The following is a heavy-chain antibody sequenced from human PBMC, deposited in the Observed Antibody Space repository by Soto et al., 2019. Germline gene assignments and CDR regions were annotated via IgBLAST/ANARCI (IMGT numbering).Heavy chain of an antibody. V-gene: IGHV1-2*04. CDR2: INPNSGGT. CDR1: GYTFTGYY. J-gene: IGHJ3*02. CDR3: AREHCSSTSCYDAFAI. D-gene: IGHD2-2*01. Sequence: QVQLVQSGAEVKKPGASVKVSCKASGYTFTGYYMHWVRQAPGQGLEWMGWINPNSGGTNYAQKFQGWVTMTRDTSISTAYMELSRLRSDDTAVYYWAREHCSSTSCYDAFAIWGQGTMVTVSS.